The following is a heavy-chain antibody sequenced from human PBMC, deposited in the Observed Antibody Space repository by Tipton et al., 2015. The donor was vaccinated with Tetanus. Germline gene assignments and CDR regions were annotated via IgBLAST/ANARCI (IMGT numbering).Heavy chain of an antibody. CDR3: ARRSLLNYGLVV. CDR2: IHPDGRRT. D-gene: IGHD2-8*01. V-gene: IGHV3-74*01. CDR1: GFTSKSNY. J-gene: IGHJ6*02. Sequence: SLRLSCAASGFTSKSNYMHWVRQAPGKGLVWISRIHPDGRRTNYADSVKGRFTISRDKAKNTVYLQMSSLRAEDTAVFFCARRSLLNYGLVVCCQMTTVTVSS.